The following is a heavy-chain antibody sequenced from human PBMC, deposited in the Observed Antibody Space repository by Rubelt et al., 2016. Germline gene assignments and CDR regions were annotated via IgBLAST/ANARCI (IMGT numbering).Heavy chain of an antibody. CDR2: IDPSDSYT. J-gene: IGHJ6*03. Sequence: EVQLVQSGAEVKKPGESLRISCKGSGYSFTSYWISWVRQMPGKGLEWMGRIDPSDSYTNYSPSFQGPVTISAAKSISTAYLYWSSLKASDTATYYCAGLGGLVVSRYYYYYMDVWGKGTTVTVSS. D-gene: IGHD2-15*01. V-gene: IGHV5-10-1*01. CDR3: AGLGGLVVSRYYYYYMDV. CDR1: GYSFTSYW.